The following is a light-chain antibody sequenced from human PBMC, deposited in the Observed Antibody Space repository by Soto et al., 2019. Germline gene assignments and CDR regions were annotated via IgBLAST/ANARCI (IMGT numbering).Light chain of an antibody. CDR2: AAS. J-gene: IGKJ5*01. CDR1: QGISSY. V-gene: IGKV1-9*01. Sequence: DIPLTQSPSFLSASLGDTVTITCRASQGISSYLAWHQQKPGKAPKLLIYAASTLQSGVPSRFSGSGSGTEFTLTINSLQPEDFATYYCQQLNNYPVTFGQGTRLEIK. CDR3: QQLNNYPVT.